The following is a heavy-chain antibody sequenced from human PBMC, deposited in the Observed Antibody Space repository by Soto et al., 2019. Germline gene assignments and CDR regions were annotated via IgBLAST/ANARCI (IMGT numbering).Heavy chain of an antibody. J-gene: IGHJ6*03. CDR2: IYYSGST. Sequence: PSETLSLTCTVSGGSISSYYWSWIRQPPGKGLEWIGYIYYSGSTNYNPSLMSRVTISVDTSKNQFSLKLSSVTAADTAVYYCVRALVLRFLEPYYYYYYYMDVWGKGTTVTVSS. D-gene: IGHD3-3*01. CDR1: GGSISSYY. CDR3: VRALVLRFLEPYYYYYYYMDV. V-gene: IGHV4-59*12.